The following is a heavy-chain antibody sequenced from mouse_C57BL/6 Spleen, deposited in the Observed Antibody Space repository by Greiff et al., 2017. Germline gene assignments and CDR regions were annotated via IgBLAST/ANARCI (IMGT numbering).Heavy chain of an antibody. D-gene: IGHD1-1*01. V-gene: IGHV2-6*03. CDR3: ARAGDGFYAMDY. Sequence: QVQLKQSGPGLVAPSQSLSITCTVSGFSLTSYGVHWVRQPPGKGLEWLVVIWSDGSTTYNSALKSRLSISKDNSKSQVFLKMNSLQTDDTAMYYCARAGDGFYAMDYWGQGTSVTVSS. CDR1: GFSLTSYG. J-gene: IGHJ4*01. CDR2: IWSDGST.